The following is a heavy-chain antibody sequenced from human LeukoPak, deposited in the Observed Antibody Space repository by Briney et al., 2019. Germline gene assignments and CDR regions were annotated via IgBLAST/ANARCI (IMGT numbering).Heavy chain of an antibody. V-gene: IGHV4-39*01. CDR3: ARHGCGSRRCGFDY. J-gene: IGHJ4*02. CDR1: GGSISSSSYY. Sequence: SETLSLTCIVSGGSISSSSYYWGWIRQPPGKGLEWIGSTYYSGSTYYNPSLKNRVTISVDTSKNQFSLKLSSVTAADTAVYYCARHGCGSRRCGFDYWGQGTLVTVSS. CDR2: TYYSGST. D-gene: IGHD2-15*01.